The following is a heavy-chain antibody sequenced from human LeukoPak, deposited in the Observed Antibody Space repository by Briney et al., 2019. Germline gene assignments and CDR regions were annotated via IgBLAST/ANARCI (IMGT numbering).Heavy chain of an antibody. D-gene: IGHD3-16*01. CDR3: ARGRYGPRLGN. Sequence: PSETLSLTCAVYGASFSDSYWSWIRQSPEKGLEWIGEINNSGSTSYNPSLNSRVIMSGDRSKNQFSLRLTSVTAADTAVYYCARGRYGPRLGNWGQGTLVTVSS. V-gene: IGHV4-34*01. J-gene: IGHJ4*02. CDR2: INNSGST. CDR1: GASFSDSY.